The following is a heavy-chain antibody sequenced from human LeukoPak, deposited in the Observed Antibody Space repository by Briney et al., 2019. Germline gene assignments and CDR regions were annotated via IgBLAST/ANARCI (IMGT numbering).Heavy chain of an antibody. CDR2: TYYRSKWYN. CDR3: ASGSYYLGLNS. Sequence: SQTLSLTCAISGDSVSSNSAAWNWIGQSPSRGLEWLGSTYYRSKWYNDYAVSVKSRITINPDTSKNQFSLHLNSVTPEDTAVYYCASGSYYLGLNSWGQGTLVTVSS. CDR1: GDSVSSNSAA. V-gene: IGHV6-1*01. D-gene: IGHD3-22*01. J-gene: IGHJ4*02.